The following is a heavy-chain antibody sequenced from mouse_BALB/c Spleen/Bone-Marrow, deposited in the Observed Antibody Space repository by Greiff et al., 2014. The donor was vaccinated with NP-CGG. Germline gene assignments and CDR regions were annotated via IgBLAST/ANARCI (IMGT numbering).Heavy chain of an antibody. CDR3: SRGYYDYLFALDY. CDR1: GFNIKDTY. V-gene: IGHV14-3*02. J-gene: IGHJ4*01. CDR2: IDPANGNT. Sequence: EVKLVESGAELVKPGASVKLSFTASGFNIKDTYIYWVKQRPEQGLEWVGRIDPANGNTKYDPKFQGKATIAADTSSNTAYLQLSSLTSEDTAVYYCSRGYYDYLFALDYWGHGTSVTVSS. D-gene: IGHD5-5*01.